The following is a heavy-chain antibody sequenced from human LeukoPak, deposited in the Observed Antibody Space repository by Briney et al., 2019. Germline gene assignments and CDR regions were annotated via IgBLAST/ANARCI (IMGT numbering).Heavy chain of an antibody. D-gene: IGHD6-13*01. J-gene: IGHJ5*02. Sequence: SETLSLTCTVSGGSISSSSYYWGWVRQPPGKGLEWIGSIYYSGTTYYNPSLKSRVTISVDTSKNQFFLKLSSVTAADTAVYYCARGPAAVHPWGQGTLVTVSS. CDR1: GGSISSSSYY. CDR2: IYYSGTT. V-gene: IGHV4-39*01. CDR3: ARGPAAVHP.